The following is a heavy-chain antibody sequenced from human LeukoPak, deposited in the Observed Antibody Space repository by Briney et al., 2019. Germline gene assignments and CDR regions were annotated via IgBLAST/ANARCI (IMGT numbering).Heavy chain of an antibody. V-gene: IGHV3-23*01. D-gene: IGHD3-10*01. CDR1: GFTFSSYA. CDR2: ISGSGGST. Sequence: PGGSLRLSCAASGFTFSSYAMSWVRQAPGKGLEWVSAISGSGGSTYYADSVKGRFTISRDNSKNTLYLQMNSLRAEDTAVYYCAKSGYYYGSGSYPRGYFDYWGQGTLVTVSS. CDR3: AKSGYYYGSGSYPRGYFDY. J-gene: IGHJ4*02.